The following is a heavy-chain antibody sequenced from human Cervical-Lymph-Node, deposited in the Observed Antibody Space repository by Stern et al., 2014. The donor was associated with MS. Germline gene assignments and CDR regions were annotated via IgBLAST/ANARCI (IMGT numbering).Heavy chain of an antibody. CDR2: IYYSGST. CDR3: ARGECGGDCYSVWYFDL. Sequence: VQLEESGPGLVKPSQTLSLTCTVSGGSISSGGYYWSWIRQHPGKGLEWIGYIYYSGSTYYNPSLKSRVTISVDTSKNQFSLKLSSVTAADTAVYYCARGECGGDCYSVWYFDLWGRGTLVTVSS. J-gene: IGHJ2*01. CDR1: GGSISSGGYY. V-gene: IGHV4-31*03. D-gene: IGHD2-21*02.